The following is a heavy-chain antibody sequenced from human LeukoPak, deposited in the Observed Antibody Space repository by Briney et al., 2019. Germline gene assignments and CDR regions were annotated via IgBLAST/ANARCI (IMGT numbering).Heavy chain of an antibody. CDR1: GYSFTSYW. Sequence: GESLKISCKGFGYSFTSYWIAWERQMPGKGLEWMGVIYPGDSDTTYSPSFQGQVTISADKSISTVYLQWSSLKASDTAMYYCARQTGFRYWHFDLWGRGTLVTVSS. D-gene: IGHD3-3*01. CDR2: IYPGDSDT. J-gene: IGHJ2*01. V-gene: IGHV5-51*01. CDR3: ARQTGFRYWHFDL.